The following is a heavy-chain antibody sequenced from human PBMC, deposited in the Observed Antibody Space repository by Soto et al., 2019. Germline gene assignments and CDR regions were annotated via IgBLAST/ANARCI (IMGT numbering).Heavy chain of an antibody. J-gene: IGHJ6*02. V-gene: IGHV5-51*01. D-gene: IGHD6-19*01. CDR2: VYPGDSDI. CDR1: GYSFTNHW. CDR3: ARRTNAVAGADYYYGLDV. Sequence: PGESLKISCNCSGYSFTNHWIAWVRQMPGKGLEWMGIVYPGDSDIRYSPSFQGQVTISADKSITTAYLQWSSLKASDTAMYYCARRTNAVAGADYYYGLDVWGQGTTVTVSS.